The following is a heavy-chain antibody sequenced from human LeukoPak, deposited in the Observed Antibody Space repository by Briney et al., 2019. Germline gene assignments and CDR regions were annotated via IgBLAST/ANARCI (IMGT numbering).Heavy chain of an antibody. CDR1: GFTFDDYG. Sequence: TGGSLRLSCAASGFTFDDYGMSWVRQAPGKGLKWVSGINWNGGSTGYADSVKGRFTISRDNAKNSLYLQMNSLRAEDTALYYCAGVGYSGYDLNYWGQGTLVTVSS. D-gene: IGHD5-12*01. CDR2: INWNGGST. J-gene: IGHJ4*02. V-gene: IGHV3-20*04. CDR3: AGVGYSGYDLNY.